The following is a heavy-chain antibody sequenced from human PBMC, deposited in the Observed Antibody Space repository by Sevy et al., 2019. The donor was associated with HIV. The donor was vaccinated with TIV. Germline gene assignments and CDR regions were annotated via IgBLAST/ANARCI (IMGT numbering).Heavy chain of an antibody. Sequence: GGSLRLSCAASGFTFSSYGMHWVRQAPGKGLEWVAVISYDGSNKYYADSVKGRFTISRDNSKNTLYLQMNSLRAEDTAVYYCAKDRSPAYYYGSGSYTTGDYGMDVWGQGTTVTVSS. CDR1: GFTFSSYG. J-gene: IGHJ6*02. V-gene: IGHV3-30*18. CDR2: ISYDGSNK. CDR3: AKDRSPAYYYGSGSYTTGDYGMDV. D-gene: IGHD3-10*01.